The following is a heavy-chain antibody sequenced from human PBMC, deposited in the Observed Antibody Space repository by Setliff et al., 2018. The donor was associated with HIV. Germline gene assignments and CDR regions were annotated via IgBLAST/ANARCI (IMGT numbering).Heavy chain of an antibody. V-gene: IGHV4-34*01. CDR1: GGSFSGYY. CDR2: INHSGST. CDR3: ARSYCGGGLCFRGLDL. Sequence: SETLSLTCAVYGGSFSGYYWSWIRQPPGKGLEWIGEINHSGSTNYNPSLKSRVTISVDTSKNQFSLKLTSVTAADTAVYYCARSYCGGGLCFRGLDLWGQGTTVTVSS. D-gene: IGHD2-21*01. J-gene: IGHJ6*02.